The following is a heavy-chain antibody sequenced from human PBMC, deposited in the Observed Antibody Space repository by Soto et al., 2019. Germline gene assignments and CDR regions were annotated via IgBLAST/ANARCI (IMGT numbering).Heavy chain of an antibody. Sequence: QVQLVESGGGVVQPGRSLRLSCAASGFTFSNYGMHWVRQAPGKGLEWVADIWDDGNTKYYADSVKDRFTISRDNSKNTVYLQMNSLRAEDTAVYYCAKDSCVGTSCLFDFWGQGTLVTVSS. CDR1: GFTFSNYG. CDR3: AKDSCVGTSCLFDF. D-gene: IGHD2-2*01. CDR2: IWDDGNTK. J-gene: IGHJ4*02. V-gene: IGHV3-33*06.